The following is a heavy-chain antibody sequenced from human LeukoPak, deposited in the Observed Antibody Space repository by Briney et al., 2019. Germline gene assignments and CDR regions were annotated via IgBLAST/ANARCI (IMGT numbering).Heavy chain of an antibody. J-gene: IGHJ4*02. D-gene: IGHD5-18*01. CDR1: GGSISGYY. V-gene: IGHV4-59*01. Sequence: SETLSLTCAVSGGSISGYYWIWIRQSPGEGLEWIGHFHYSGTTDYHPSLKSRVTISLDTSRKQFSLKLSSVSAADTAVYYCARATAGNTYGATDFWGQGTLVTVSS. CDR2: FHYSGTT. CDR3: ARATAGNTYGATDF.